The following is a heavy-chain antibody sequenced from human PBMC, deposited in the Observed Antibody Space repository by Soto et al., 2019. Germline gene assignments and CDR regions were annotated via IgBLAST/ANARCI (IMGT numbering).Heavy chain of an antibody. CDR2: INHSGST. J-gene: IGHJ6*03. CDR1: GGSFSGYY. CDR3: ARDRLAARPVGAYYYYMDV. Sequence: SETLSLTCAVYGGSFSGYYWSWIRQPPGKGLEWIGEINHSGSTNYNPSLKSRVTISVDTSKNQFSLKLSSVTAEDTAVYYCARDRLAARPVGAYYYYMDVWGKGTTVTVSS. V-gene: IGHV4-34*01. D-gene: IGHD6-6*01.